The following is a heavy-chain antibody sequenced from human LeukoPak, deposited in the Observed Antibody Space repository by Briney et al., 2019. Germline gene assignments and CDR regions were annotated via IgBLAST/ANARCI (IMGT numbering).Heavy chain of an antibody. CDR1: GFTFDDYA. D-gene: IGHD3-10*01. CDR3: AKDQEGMVRGVNDY. V-gene: IGHV3-9*01. J-gene: IGHJ4*02. CDR2: ISWNSGSI. Sequence: GGSLRLSCAASGFTFDDYAMHWVRQAPGKGLEWVSGISWNSGSIGYADSVKGRFTISRDNSKNTLYLQMNSLRAEDTAVYYCAKDQEGMVRGVNDYWGQGTLVTVSS.